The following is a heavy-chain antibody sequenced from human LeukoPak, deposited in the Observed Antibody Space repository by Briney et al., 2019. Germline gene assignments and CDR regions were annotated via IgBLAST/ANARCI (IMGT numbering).Heavy chain of an antibody. CDR1: GASFSGYY. CDR3: ARGGGGWLPFDY. V-gene: IGHV4-34*01. CDR2: INHSGST. Sequence: SETLSLTCAVYGASFSGYYWSWIRQPPGKGLEWIGEINHSGSTNYNPSLKSRVTISVDTSKNQFSLKLSSVTAADTAVYYCARGGGGWLPFDYWGQGTLVTVSS. J-gene: IGHJ4*02. D-gene: IGHD5-24*01.